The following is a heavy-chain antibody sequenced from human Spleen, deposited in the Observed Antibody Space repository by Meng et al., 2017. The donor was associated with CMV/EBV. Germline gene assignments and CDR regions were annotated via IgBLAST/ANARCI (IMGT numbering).Heavy chain of an antibody. J-gene: IGHJ4*02. CDR1: GYTFSSYG. CDR2: ISAYNDNT. D-gene: IGHD3-22*01. Sequence: ASVKVSCKASGYTFSSYGISWVRQAPGQGPEWMGWISAYNDNTQYEQKFQGRVTLTTDTSTRTAYMELRSLRSDDTAIYYCARDALEDGYDSNGSSTLEFWGQGTLVTVSS. CDR3: ARDALEDGYDSNGSSTLEF. V-gene: IGHV1-18*01.